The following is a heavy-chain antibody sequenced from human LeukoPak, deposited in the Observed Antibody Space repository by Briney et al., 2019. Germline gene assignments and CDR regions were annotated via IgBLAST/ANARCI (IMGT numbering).Heavy chain of an antibody. CDR2: IDPNNAGT. D-gene: IGHD3-10*01. V-gene: IGHV1-2*02. CDR1: GYTFTAYY. Sequence: GASVTVSCKPSGYTFTAYYLHWLRQAPGQGLEWMGWIDPNNAGTKYGQKFQGRISMTSDTSINTAYMELSRLRSDDTAVYYCARIRGRSITMVRGVTLDYWGQGTLVTVSS. J-gene: IGHJ4*02. CDR3: ARIRGRSITMVRGVTLDY.